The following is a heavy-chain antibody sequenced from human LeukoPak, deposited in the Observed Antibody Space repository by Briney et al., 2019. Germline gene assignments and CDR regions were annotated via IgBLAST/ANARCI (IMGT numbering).Heavy chain of an antibody. CDR1: GFTFSSYG. CDR3: AKDGEGNWGYYYYYMDV. V-gene: IGHV3-30*02. J-gene: IGHJ6*03. D-gene: IGHD7-27*01. CDR2: IRYDGSNK. Sequence: PGGSLRLSCAASGFTFSSYGMHWVRQAPGKGLEWVAFIRYDGSNKYYADSVKGRFTISRDNSKNTLYLQMNSLRAEDTAVYYCAKDGEGNWGYYYYYMDVWGKGTTVTVSS.